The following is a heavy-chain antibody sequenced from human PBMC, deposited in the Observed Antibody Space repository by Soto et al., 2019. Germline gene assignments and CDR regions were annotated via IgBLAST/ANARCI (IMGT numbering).Heavy chain of an antibody. D-gene: IGHD1-1*01. Sequence: SETLSLTCTVSGGSISSSYWSWIRQPPGKGLEWIGYIYDSGSTYYNSSLKSRVTMSVDTSKNQFSLKLSSVTAADTAVYYCARGPYWNDGGWFDPWGQGTLVTVSS. CDR2: IYDSGST. J-gene: IGHJ5*02. CDR3: ARGPYWNDGGWFDP. V-gene: IGHV4-59*08. CDR1: GGSISSSY.